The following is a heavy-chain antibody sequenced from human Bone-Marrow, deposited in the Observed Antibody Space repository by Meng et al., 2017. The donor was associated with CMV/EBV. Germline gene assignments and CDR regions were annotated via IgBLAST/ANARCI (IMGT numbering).Heavy chain of an antibody. J-gene: IGHJ4*02. D-gene: IGHD3-10*01. Sequence: SETLSLTCTVSGYSISSGYYWGWIRQPPGKGLEWIGSIYHSGSTYYNPSLKSRVTISVDTSKNQFSLKLSSVTAADTAVYYCARLGKLLGGYWGQGTLVTVSS. V-gene: IGHV4-38-2*02. CDR1: GYSISSGYY. CDR2: IYHSGST. CDR3: ARLGKLLGGY.